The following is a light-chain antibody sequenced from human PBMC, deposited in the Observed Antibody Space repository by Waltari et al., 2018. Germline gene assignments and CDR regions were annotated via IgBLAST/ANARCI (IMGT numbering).Light chain of an antibody. Sequence: QSALTQPASVTGSPGQSITISCTGTSSDVCGYNYVSWYQQHPRKAPKLMIYAVTNRPAGVSNRCSGSTSGHTASLTICGLQAEDEADYYGSSYTSSSTLGFGTGTKVTVL. CDR1: SSDVCGYNY. CDR3: SSYTSSSTLG. V-gene: IGLV2-14*03. CDR2: AVT. J-gene: IGLJ1*01.